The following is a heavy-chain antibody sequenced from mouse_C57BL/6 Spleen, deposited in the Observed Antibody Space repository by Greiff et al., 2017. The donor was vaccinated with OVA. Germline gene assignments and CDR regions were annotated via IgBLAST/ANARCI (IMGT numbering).Heavy chain of an antibody. Sequence: QVHVKQSGAELAKPGASVKLSCKASGYTFTSYWMHWVKQRPGQGLEWIGYINPSSGYTKYNQKFKDKATLTADKSSSTAYMQLSSLTYEDSAVYYCASYYGSSYEAWFAYWGQGTLVTVSA. CDR3: ASYYGSSYEAWFAY. CDR1: GYTFTSYW. J-gene: IGHJ3*01. D-gene: IGHD1-1*01. CDR2: INPSSGYT. V-gene: IGHV1-7*01.